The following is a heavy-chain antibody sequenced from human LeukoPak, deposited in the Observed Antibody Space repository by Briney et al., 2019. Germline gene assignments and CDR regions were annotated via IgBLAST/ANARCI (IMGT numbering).Heavy chain of an antibody. CDR3: AKDRYSSSWQLFDY. J-gene: IGHJ4*02. CDR1: GFTFSSYA. D-gene: IGHD6-13*01. Sequence: GGSLRLSCAPSGFTFSSYAMNWVRTAPAKGQERVSAVSGNGDNTYYADSVRGRFTISRDNSKNTLYLQMNSLRAEDTAVYYCAKDRYSSSWQLFDYWGQGTLVTVSS. V-gene: IGHV3-23*01. CDR2: VSGNGDNT.